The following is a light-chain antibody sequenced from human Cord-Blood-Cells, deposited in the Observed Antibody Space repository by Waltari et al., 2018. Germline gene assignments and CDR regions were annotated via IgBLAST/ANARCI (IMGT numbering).Light chain of an antibody. Sequence: DIVMTQFPDSLAVSLGERATSNCKSSQSVLYSSNNKNYLAWYQQKPGQPPKLLIYWAYTRESGVPDRFSGSGSGTDFTLTISSLQAEDVAVYYCQQYYSTPYTFGQGTKLEIK. CDR1: QSVLYSSNNKNY. J-gene: IGKJ2*01. V-gene: IGKV4-1*01. CDR2: WAY. CDR3: QQYYSTPYT.